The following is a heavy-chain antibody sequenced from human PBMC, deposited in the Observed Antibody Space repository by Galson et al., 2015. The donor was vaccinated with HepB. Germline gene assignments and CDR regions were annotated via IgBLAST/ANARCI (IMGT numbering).Heavy chain of an antibody. J-gene: IGHJ4*02. Sequence: SLRLSCAASGFTFTNSAMNWVRQAPGRGLEWVSVIRSSDGPTYYADSVKGRFTISRDNSKNTLYLQMNSLRAEDTAIYYCAKDGDWNNFDYWGQGTLVIVSS. D-gene: IGHD1/OR15-1a*01. CDR2: IRSSDGPT. CDR1: GFTFTNSA. CDR3: AKDGDWNNFDY. V-gene: IGHV3-23*01.